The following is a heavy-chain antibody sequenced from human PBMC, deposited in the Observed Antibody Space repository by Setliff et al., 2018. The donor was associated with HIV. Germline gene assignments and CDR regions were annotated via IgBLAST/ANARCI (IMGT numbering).Heavy chain of an antibody. CDR3: VRQGLTMNRGVPAPILYYFDY. D-gene: IGHD3-10*01. Sequence: SETLSLTCTVSGGSIISSSYYWGWIRQPPGKGLEWIGTMYYRGTTYNTPSLKSRVTFSADTSKNQFSLNPNSVTATDTAVYYCVRQGLTMNRGVPAPILYYFDYWGQGILVTVSS. J-gene: IGHJ4*02. CDR1: GGSIISSSYY. CDR2: MYYRGTT. V-gene: IGHV4-39*01.